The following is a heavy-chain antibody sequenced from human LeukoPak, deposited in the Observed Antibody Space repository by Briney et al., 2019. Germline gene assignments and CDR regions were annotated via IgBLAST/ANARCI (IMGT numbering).Heavy chain of an antibody. J-gene: IGHJ4*02. Sequence: GGSLRLSCAASGFTFSSYSMNWVRQAPGKGLEWVSSISSSSSYIYYADSVKGRFTISRDNAKNSLYLQMDSLRAEDTAVYYCARDHNDIVVVPAGGYWGQGTLVTVSS. CDR3: ARDHNDIVVVPAGGY. CDR2: ISSSSSYI. V-gene: IGHV3-21*01. CDR1: GFTFSSYS. D-gene: IGHD2-2*01.